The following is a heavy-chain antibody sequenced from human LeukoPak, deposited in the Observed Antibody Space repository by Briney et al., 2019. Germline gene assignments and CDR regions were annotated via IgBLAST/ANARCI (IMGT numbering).Heavy chain of an antibody. J-gene: IGHJ3*01. D-gene: IGHD7-27*01. V-gene: IGHV3-21*01. CDR1: GFTFSSYA. Sequence: GGSLRLSCAASGFTFSSYAMSWVRQAPGKGLEWVSSIGGTGTSIYYADSVKGRFTISRDIAKNSLYLQMSSLRTEDTAIYYCARELPGEAFDVWGQGTMVTVSS. CDR2: IGGTGTSI. CDR3: ARELPGEAFDV.